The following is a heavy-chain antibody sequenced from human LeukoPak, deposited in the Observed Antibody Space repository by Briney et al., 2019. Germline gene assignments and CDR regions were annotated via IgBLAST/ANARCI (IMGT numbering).Heavy chain of an antibody. CDR1: GGTFSSYA. CDR3: ARETSPLYIVVVPAALDY. CDR2: IIPIFGTA. J-gene: IGHJ4*02. V-gene: IGHV1-69*01. Sequence: GSSVKVSCKASGGTFSSYAISWVRQAPGQGLEWMGGIIPIFGTAHYAQKFQGRVTITADESTSTVYMELSSLRSEDTAVYYCARETSPLYIVVVPAALDYWGQGTLVTVSS. D-gene: IGHD2-2*01.